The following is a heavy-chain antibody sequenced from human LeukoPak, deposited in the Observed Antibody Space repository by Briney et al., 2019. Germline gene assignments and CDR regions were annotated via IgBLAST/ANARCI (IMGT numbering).Heavy chain of an antibody. J-gene: IGHJ6*02. D-gene: IGHD2-15*01. Sequence: PGGSLRLSCAASGFTFSSYSMNLVRQAPGKGLEWVSSISSSSSYIYYADSVKGRFTISRDNAKNSLYLQMNSLRAEDTAVYYCARDREVVSYYGMDVWGQGTTVTVSS. CDR3: ARDREVVSYYGMDV. V-gene: IGHV3-21*01. CDR2: ISSSSSYI. CDR1: GFTFSSYS.